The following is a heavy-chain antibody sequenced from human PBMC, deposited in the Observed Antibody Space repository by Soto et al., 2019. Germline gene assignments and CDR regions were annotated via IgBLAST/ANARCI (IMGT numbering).Heavy chain of an antibody. J-gene: IGHJ4*02. CDR3: ARRYGSSFDY. D-gene: IGHD3-16*01. V-gene: IGHV4-61*01. Sequence: SETQSLTCPVSGGTVRSGSYYWSWIRQPPGKGLEWIGYIYYSGSTNYNPSLKSRVTISVNTSKNQFSLKLSSVTAADTAVYYCARRYGSSFDYWGQGTPVTVSS. CDR1: GGTVRSGSYY. CDR2: IYYSGST.